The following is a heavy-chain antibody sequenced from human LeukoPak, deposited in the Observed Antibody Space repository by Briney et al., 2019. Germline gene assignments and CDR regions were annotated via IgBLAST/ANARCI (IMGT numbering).Heavy chain of an antibody. V-gene: IGHV3-33*01. CDR1: GFTFSTYV. Sequence: PGGSLRLSCAASGFTFSTYVMHWVRQAPGKGLEWVAVIWYDGSNKYYADSVEGRFTISRDNSMNTLYLQMNSLRAEDTAVYYCARAGYCSGGSCYGMDIWGQGTTVTVSS. CDR3: ARAGYCSGGSCYGMDI. D-gene: IGHD2-15*01. J-gene: IGHJ6*02. CDR2: IWYDGSNK.